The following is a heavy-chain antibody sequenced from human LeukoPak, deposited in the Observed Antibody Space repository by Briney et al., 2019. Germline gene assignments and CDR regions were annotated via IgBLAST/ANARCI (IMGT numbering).Heavy chain of an antibody. CDR1: GFTFSSYA. V-gene: IGHV3-30-3*01. J-gene: IGHJ4*02. CDR3: ARSRGSSTKEYYFDY. D-gene: IGHD6-6*01. Sequence: GRSLRLSCAASGFTFSSYAMHWVRQAPGKGLEWVAVISYDGSNKYYADSVKGRFTISRDNSKNTLYLQMNSLRAEDTAVYYCARSRGSSTKEYYFDYWGQGTLVTVSS. CDR2: ISYDGSNK.